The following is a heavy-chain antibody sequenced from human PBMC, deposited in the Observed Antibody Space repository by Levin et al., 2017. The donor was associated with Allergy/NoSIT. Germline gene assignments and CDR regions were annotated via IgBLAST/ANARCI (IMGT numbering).Heavy chain of an antibody. J-gene: IGHJ5*02. V-gene: IGHV3-23*01. CDR2: MSGSGGTA. D-gene: IGHD2-15*01. CDR1: GFTFSDYT. Sequence: GSLRLSCAASGFTFSDYTMNWVRLAPGRGLEWVSTMSGSGGTAYYADSVRGRFTISRDNSRNTLYLHMNGLSVEDTAMYYCAKTPPPSQRAYNWFDPWGQGTLVIVSS. CDR3: AKTPPPSQRAYNWFDP.